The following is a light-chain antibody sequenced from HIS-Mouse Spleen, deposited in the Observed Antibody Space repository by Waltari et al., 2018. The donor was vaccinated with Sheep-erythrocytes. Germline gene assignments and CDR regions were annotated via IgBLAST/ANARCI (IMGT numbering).Light chain of an antibody. CDR1: QSVLYSSNNKNY. J-gene: IGKJ4*01. Sequence: DIVMTQSPASLACSVGERSTNPRKSRQSVLYSSNNKNYLAWYQQKPGPPPKLLIYWASTREYGVPERFSGSGSGTDFTITISSLQAEDVAVYYCQQYYSTLLTFGGGTKVEIK. CDR2: WAS. CDR3: QQYYSTLLT. V-gene: IGKV4-1*01.